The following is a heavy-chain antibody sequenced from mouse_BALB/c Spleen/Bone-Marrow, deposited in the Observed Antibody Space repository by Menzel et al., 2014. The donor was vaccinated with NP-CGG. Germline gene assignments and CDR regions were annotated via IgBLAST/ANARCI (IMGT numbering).Heavy chain of an antibody. CDR1: GFTFSNYD. D-gene: IGHD2-4*01. CDR3: ATGDYGAWFAC. V-gene: IGHV5-9-1*01. CDR2: ISSGGYYS. Sequence: EVKVVESGGDLVKPGGSLKLSCAASGFTFSNYDMSWGRQTPEKRLEWVATISSGGYYSYYPDSVKGRFTISRDNAKNTLYLQMSSLRSEDTAMYYCATGDYGAWFACWGQGTLVTVSA. J-gene: IGHJ3*01.